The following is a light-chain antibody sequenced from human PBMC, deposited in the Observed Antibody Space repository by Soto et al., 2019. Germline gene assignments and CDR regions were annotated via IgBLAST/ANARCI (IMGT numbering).Light chain of an antibody. CDR2: DVS. Sequence: QSALTRPASVSGSPGQSITISCTGTSSDVGGYNYVSWYQQHPGKAPKLMIYDVSNRPSGVSNRFSGSKSGSTASLTISGLRAEDESDYYCTSYTSSFSVVFGGGTKLTGL. CDR3: TSYTSSFSVV. V-gene: IGLV2-14*01. CDR1: SSDVGGYNY. J-gene: IGLJ2*01.